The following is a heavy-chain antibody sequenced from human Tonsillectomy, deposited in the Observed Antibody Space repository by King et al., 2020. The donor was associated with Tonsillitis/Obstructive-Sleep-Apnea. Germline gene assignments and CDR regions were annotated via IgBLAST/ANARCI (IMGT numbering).Heavy chain of an antibody. CDR2: IKSKTDGGTT. CDR1: GFTFSNAW. J-gene: IGHJ4*02. CDR3: TTDVFLTMVQGAPSY. V-gene: IGHV3-15*01. D-gene: IGHD3-10*01. Sequence: VQLVESGGGLVKPGGSLRLSCAASGFTFSNAWMSWVRQAPGKGLEWVGRIKSKTDGGTTDYAAPVKGRFTISRDDSKNTLYLQMNSLKTEDTAVYYCTTDVFLTMVQGAPSYWGQGTLVTVSS.